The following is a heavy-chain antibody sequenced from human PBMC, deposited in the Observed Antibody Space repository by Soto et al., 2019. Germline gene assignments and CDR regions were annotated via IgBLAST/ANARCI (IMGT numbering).Heavy chain of an antibody. D-gene: IGHD2-15*01. Sequence: GGSLRLSCAASGFTFSSYSMNWVRQAPGKGLEWVSSISSSSSYIYYADSVKGRFTISRDNAKNSLYLQMNSLRAEDTAVYYCAKAGSGGSMLEYFDYWGQGTLVTVSS. CDR3: AKAGSGGSMLEYFDY. CDR2: ISSSSSYI. V-gene: IGHV3-21*01. CDR1: GFTFSSYS. J-gene: IGHJ4*02.